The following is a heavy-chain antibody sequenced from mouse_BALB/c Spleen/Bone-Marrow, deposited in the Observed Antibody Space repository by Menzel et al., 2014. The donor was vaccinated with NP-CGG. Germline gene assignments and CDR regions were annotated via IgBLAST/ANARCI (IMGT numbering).Heavy chain of an antibody. D-gene: IGHD2-3*01. V-gene: IGHV5-17*02. CDR2: ISSGSSTI. Sequence: EVKLMESGGGLVQPGGSRKLSCAASGFTFSSFGMHWVRQAPEKGLEWVAYISSGSSTICYADTVKGRFTISRDNPKNTLFLQMTSLRSEDTAMYYCARRDDGYYNFDYWGQGTTLTVSS. J-gene: IGHJ2*01. CDR3: ARRDDGYYNFDY. CDR1: GFTFSSFG.